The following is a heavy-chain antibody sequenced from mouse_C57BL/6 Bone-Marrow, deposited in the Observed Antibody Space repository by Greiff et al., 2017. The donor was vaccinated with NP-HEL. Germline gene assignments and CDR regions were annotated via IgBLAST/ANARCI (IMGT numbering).Heavy chain of an antibody. V-gene: IGHV1-80*01. CDR3: AIIYYYGSSRYWYFDV. J-gene: IGHJ1*03. Sequence: QVQLQQSGAELVKPGASVKISCKASGYAFSSYWMNWVKQRPGKGLEWIGQIYPGDGDTNYNGKFKGKATLTADNSSSTAYMQLSSLTSEDSAVYFCAIIYYYGSSRYWYFDVWGTGTTVTVSS. CDR1: GYAFSSYW. CDR2: IYPGDGDT. D-gene: IGHD1-1*01.